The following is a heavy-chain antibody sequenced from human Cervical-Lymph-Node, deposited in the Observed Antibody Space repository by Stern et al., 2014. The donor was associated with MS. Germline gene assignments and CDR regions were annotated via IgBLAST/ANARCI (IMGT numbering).Heavy chain of an antibody. J-gene: IGHJ6*02. CDR2: TSYDGSNK. CDR1: GFTFSSFA. D-gene: IGHD3-10*01. Sequence: VQLVESGGGVVQPGTSLRLSCAASGFTFSSFAMHWVRQAPGKGLEWVAVTSYDGSNKYYADSVKGRFTISRDNSKKTLYLQMNSLRAEDTAVYYCAKTQYGEYYYYGMDVWGQGTTVTVSS. CDR3: AKTQYGEYYYYGMDV. V-gene: IGHV3-30*18.